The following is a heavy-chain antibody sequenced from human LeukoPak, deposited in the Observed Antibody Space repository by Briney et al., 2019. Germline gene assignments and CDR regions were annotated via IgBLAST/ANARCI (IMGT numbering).Heavy chain of an antibody. CDR2: IYYSGST. CDR3: ARQALPGDLDY. D-gene: IGHD7-27*01. Sequence: PSETLSLTCTVSGGSISSSSYYWGWIRQLPGKGLEWIGSIYYSGSTYYNPSLKSRVTISVDTSKNQFSLKLSSVTAADTAVYYCARQALPGDLDYWGQGTLVTVSS. CDR1: GGSISSSSYY. V-gene: IGHV4-39*01. J-gene: IGHJ4*02.